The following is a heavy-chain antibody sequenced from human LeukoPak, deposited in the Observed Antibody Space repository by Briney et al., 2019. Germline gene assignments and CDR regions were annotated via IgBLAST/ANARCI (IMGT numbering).Heavy chain of an antibody. CDR1: GFTFDDYP. CDR3: ATGNGYSTGGYVDL. V-gene: IGHV3-9*03. Sequence: GRSLRLSCAASGFTFDDYPMHWVRHAPGKGLEWVSGISWNSGSIVYADSVKGRFTISRDRTKNSLYLQMSSLRAEDMALYYCATGNGYSTGGYVDLWGQGTLVTVYS. J-gene: IGHJ4*02. D-gene: IGHD6-13*01. CDR2: ISWNSGSI.